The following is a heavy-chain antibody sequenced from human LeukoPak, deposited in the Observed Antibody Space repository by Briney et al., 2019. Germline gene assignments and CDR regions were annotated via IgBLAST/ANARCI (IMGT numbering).Heavy chain of an antibody. D-gene: IGHD3-3*01. V-gene: IGHV3-53*01. Sequence: PGGSLRLSCAAPGFAFNNYAMTWVRQAPGKGLEWVSIIYSGGNTYYADSVKGRFTISRDNSKNTLYLQMDSLKSEDTAVYYCARVGITLFEVVILWGQGTMVTVSS. CDR2: IYSGGNT. J-gene: IGHJ4*02. CDR3: ARVGITLFEVVIL. CDR1: GFAFNNYA.